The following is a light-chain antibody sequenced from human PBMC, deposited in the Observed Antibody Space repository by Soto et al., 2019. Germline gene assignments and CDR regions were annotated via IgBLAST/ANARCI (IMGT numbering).Light chain of an antibody. CDR1: KLGDKY. Sequence: SSELPQPPSVSVSPGQTASITCSGDKLGDKYACWYQQKPGQSPVLVIYPDSKRPSGIPERFSGSNSGNTATLTISGTQAMDEADYYCQAWDSSTVVFGGGTKLTVL. J-gene: IGLJ2*01. V-gene: IGLV3-1*01. CDR2: PDS. CDR3: QAWDSSTVV.